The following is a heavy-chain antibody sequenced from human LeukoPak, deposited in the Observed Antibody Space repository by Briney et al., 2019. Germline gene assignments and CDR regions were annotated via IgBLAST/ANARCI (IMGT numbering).Heavy chain of an antibody. CDR3: AKDLTYYYDSTGYYFDY. CDR1: GFTFSSYA. V-gene: IGHV3-23*01. CDR2: ISGSGGTT. J-gene: IGHJ4*02. Sequence: GGSLRLSCAASGFTFSSYAMSWVRQAPGKGLELVSGISGSGGTTYYADSVKGRFTISRDNSKNALYLQLNSLRAEDTAIYYCAKDLTYYYDSTGYYFDYWGQGTLVTVSS. D-gene: IGHD3-22*01.